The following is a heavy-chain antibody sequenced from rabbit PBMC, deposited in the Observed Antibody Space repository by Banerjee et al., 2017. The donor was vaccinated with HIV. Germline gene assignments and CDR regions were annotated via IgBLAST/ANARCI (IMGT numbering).Heavy chain of an antibody. CDR3: AREVGFGRDL. D-gene: IGHD5-1*01. J-gene: IGHJ6*01. CDR1: GFSFSSTYY. V-gene: IGHV1S40*01. Sequence: QSLEESGGDLVKPGASLTLTCTASGFSFSSTYYMCWVRQAPGKGLEWIGYIDPVFGSTYYASWVNGRFTISSHNAQNTLYLQLNSLTAADTATYFCAREVGFGRDLWGQGTLVTVS. CDR2: IDPVFGST.